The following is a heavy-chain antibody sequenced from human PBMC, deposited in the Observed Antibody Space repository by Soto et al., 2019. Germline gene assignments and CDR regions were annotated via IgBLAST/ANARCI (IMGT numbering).Heavy chain of an antibody. CDR1: GGTFSSYT. J-gene: IGHJ6*03. Sequence: ASVKVSCKASGGTFSSYTISWVRQAPGQGLEWMGRIIPILGIANYAQKFQGRVTITADKSTSTAYMELSSLRSEDTAVYYCARVSSPARYYYYMDVWGKGTTVTVSS. CDR2: IIPILGIA. V-gene: IGHV1-69*02. CDR3: ARVSSPARYYYYMDV. D-gene: IGHD6-13*01.